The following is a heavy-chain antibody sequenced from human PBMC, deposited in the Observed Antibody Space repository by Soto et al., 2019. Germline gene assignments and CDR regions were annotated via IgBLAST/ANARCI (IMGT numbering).Heavy chain of an antibody. V-gene: IGHV1-18*01. D-gene: IGHD3-9*01. CDR1: GYTFTSYR. CDR3: XXXXXXXXYFARFDY. J-gene: IGHJ4*02. Sequence: QVKLVQSGAEVKKPGASVKVSCKASGYTFTSYRXXXXXXAXGQGLEWMGWISASNXHTXYAQKLQGRVTMTTDTXXXXXXXXXXXXXXXXXXXXXXXXXXXXXXYFARFDYWGQGTLVTVSS. CDR2: ISASNXHT.